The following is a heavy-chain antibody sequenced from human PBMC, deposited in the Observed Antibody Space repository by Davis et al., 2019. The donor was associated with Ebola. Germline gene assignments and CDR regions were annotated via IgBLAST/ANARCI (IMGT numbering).Heavy chain of an antibody. CDR2: IKQDGSEK. J-gene: IGHJ6*02. CDR3: ARGDSSSWYYYGMDV. Sequence: GESLKISCAASGFTFSTYWMSWVRQAPGKGLEWVANIKQDGSEKYYVDSVKGRFTISRDNAKNSLYLQMNSLRAEDTAVYFCARGDSSSWYYYGMDVWGQGTTVTVFS. V-gene: IGHV3-7*03. D-gene: IGHD6-6*01. CDR1: GFTFSTYW.